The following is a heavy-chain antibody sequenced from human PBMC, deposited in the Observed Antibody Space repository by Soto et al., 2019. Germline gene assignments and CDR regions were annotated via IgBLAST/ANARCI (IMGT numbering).Heavy chain of an antibody. CDR3: ARDLRQGASGATVYGMDV. CDR1: GFIFSNNG. CDR2: VSHDGRKT. V-gene: IGHV3-30*03. D-gene: IGHD7-27*01. J-gene: IGHJ6*02. Sequence: QVQLVESGGGEVQPGTSLRLSCIASGFIFSNNGMHWVRQAPGKGLEWVALVSHDGRKTFYADSVKGRLTIYRDNSKNTVYLHMYNLRPEDTAVYRCARDLRQGASGATVYGMDVWGQGTTVTVSS.